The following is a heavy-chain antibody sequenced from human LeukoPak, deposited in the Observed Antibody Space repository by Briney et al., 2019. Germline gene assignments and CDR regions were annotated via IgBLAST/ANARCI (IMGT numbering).Heavy chain of an antibody. CDR2: ISGSGGST. Sequence: PGGSLRLSCAASGFTFSSYAMSWVRQAPGKGLEWVSAISGSGGSTYYADSVKGRFTISRDNSKNTLYLQMNSLTAEDTAVYYCAKDRINSSGWYYWGQGTLVTVSS. V-gene: IGHV3-23*01. CDR3: AKDRINSSGWYY. D-gene: IGHD6-19*01. J-gene: IGHJ4*02. CDR1: GFTFSSYA.